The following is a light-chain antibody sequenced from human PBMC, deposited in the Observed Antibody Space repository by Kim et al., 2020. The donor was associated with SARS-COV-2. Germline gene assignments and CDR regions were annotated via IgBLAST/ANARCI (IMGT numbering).Light chain of an antibody. Sequence: GQRVTISCSGTHSNIGTNYVYWYQQPPGTAPKLLISRNSQRPSGVPDRFSGSRSDTAASLAISGLRSDDEGDYYCAAWDDSLSGWVFGRGTQLTVL. V-gene: IGLV1-47*01. CDR2: RNS. J-gene: IGLJ3*02. CDR1: HSNIGTNY. CDR3: AAWDDSLSGWV.